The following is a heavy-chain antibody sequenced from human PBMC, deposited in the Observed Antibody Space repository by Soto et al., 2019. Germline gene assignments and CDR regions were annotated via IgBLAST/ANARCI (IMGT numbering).Heavy chain of an antibody. J-gene: IGHJ4*02. CDR1: GFTFSSYW. CDR2: IKTGGTAT. Sequence: EVQLVESGGGLVQPGGSLRLSCVASGFTFSSYWMHWVRQDPGKGLVWVSSIKTGGTATQYADSVKGRFTVSRDNAKNTLYLQMNSLRAEDTAVYYCAKDLSWGQCDYWGQGTLVTVSS. D-gene: IGHD3-16*01. CDR3: AKDLSWGQCDY. V-gene: IGHV3-74*03.